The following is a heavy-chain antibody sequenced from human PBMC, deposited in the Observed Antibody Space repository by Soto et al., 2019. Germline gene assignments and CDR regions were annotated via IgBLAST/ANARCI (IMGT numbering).Heavy chain of an antibody. CDR1: GFTFSSYW. D-gene: IGHD2-2*01. CDR3: ARGGRSSTTRGMDV. CDR2: INSDGSST. V-gene: IGHV3-74*01. Sequence: VGSLRLSCASSGFTFSSYWMHCVRQSPGKGLVWVSRINSDGSSTSYADSVKGRFTISRDNAKNTLYLQMNSLRAEDTAVYYCARGGRSSTTRGMDVGGQGTTVTVYS. J-gene: IGHJ6*02.